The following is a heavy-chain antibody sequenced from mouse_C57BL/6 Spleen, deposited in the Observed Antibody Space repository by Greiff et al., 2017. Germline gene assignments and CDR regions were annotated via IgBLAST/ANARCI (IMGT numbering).Heavy chain of an antibody. CDR2: IYPGSGST. CDR1: GYTFTSYW. J-gene: IGHJ1*03. V-gene: IGHV1-55*01. Sequence: VQLQQPGAELVKPGASVKMSCKASGYTFTSYWITWVKQRPGQGLEWIGDIYPGSGSTNYNEKFKSKATLTVDTSSSTAYMQLSSLTSEDSAVYYCASPDYYVSSFWYFDVWGTGTTVTVSS. D-gene: IGHD1-1*01. CDR3: ASPDYYVSSFWYFDV.